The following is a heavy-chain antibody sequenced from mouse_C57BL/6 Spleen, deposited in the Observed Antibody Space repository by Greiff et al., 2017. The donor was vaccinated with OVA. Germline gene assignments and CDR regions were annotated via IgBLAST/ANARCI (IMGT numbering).Heavy chain of an antibody. CDR2: IRNKANGYTT. D-gene: IGHD1-1*01. Sequence: DVKLVESGGGLVQPGGSLSLSCAASGFTFTDYYMSWVRQPPGKALEWLGFIRNKANGYTTEYSASVKGRFTISRDNSQSILYLQMNALRAEDSATYYCARSPYYYGSSYEAMDYWGQGTSVTVSS. V-gene: IGHV7-3*01. CDR1: GFTFTDYY. J-gene: IGHJ4*01. CDR3: ARSPYYYGSSYEAMDY.